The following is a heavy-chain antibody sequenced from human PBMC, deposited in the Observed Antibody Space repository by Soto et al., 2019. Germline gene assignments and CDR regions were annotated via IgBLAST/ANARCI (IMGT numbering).Heavy chain of an antibody. CDR1: GGSISSSNW. J-gene: IGHJ6*02. CDR3: ARVSKPPYYDTLTGPEPYGMDV. D-gene: IGHD3-9*01. CDR2: IYHSGST. Sequence: SETLSLTCAVSGGSISSSNWWSWVRQPPGKGLEWIGEIYHSGSTNYNPSLKSRVTISVDKSKNQFSLKLSSVTAADTAVYYCARVSKPPYYDTLTGPEPYGMDVWGQGTTVTVS. V-gene: IGHV4-4*02.